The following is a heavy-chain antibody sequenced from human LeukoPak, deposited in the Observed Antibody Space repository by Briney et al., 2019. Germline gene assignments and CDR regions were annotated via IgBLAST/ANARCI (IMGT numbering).Heavy chain of an antibody. CDR1: GGSISSYY. D-gene: IGHD5-24*01. CDR2: IYYSGST. V-gene: IGHV4-59*01. CDR3: ARVKAGYNDY. Sequence: PSETLSLTCTVSGGSISSYYWSWIRQPPGKGLEWIGYIYYSGSTTYNPSLKSRVSISVDTSKNQFSLRLSSVTAADTAVYYCARVKAGYNDYWGQGTLVTVSS. J-gene: IGHJ4*02.